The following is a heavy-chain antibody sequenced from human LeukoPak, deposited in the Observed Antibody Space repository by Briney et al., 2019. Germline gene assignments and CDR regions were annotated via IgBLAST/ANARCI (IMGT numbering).Heavy chain of an antibody. D-gene: IGHD4-17*01. CDR2: IYTSGST. J-gene: IGHJ4*02. V-gene: IGHV4-61*02. CDR3: ARGADDYGDYFYFDY. CDR1: GGSISSGGYY. Sequence: PSETLSLTCTVSGGSISSGGYYWSWIRQPAGKGLEWIGRIYTSGSTNYNPSLKSRVTISVDTSKNQFSLKLSSVTAADTAVYYCARGADDYGDYFYFDYWGQGTLVTVSS.